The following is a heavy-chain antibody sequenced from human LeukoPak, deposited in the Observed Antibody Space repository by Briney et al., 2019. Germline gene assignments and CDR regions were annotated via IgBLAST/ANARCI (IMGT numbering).Heavy chain of an antibody. Sequence: SETLSLTCTVSGYSVSSTYYWGWIRQSPGKGLEWIGSIYCSGSTYYNPSLKSRVTISVDTSKNQFSLKLSSVTAADTAVYYCARVSLVSFGELWGYFDYWGQGTLVTVSS. CDR2: IYCSGST. D-gene: IGHD3-10*01. J-gene: IGHJ4*02. CDR3: ARVSLVSFGELWGYFDY. CDR1: GYSVSSTYY. V-gene: IGHV4-38-2*02.